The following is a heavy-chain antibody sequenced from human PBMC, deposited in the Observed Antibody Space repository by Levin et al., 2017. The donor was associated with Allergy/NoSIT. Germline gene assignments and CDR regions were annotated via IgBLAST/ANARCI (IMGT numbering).Heavy chain of an antibody. CDR1: GGSISSYY. CDR2: IYYSGST. CDR3: ARGPYSSSSTYYYYGMDV. V-gene: IGHV4-59*01. Sequence: SCTVSGGSISSYYWSWIRQPPGKGLEWIGYIYYSGSTNYNPSLKSRVTISVDTSKNQFSLKLSSVTAADTAVYYCARGPYSSSSTYYYYGMDVWGQGTTVTVSS. J-gene: IGHJ6*02. D-gene: IGHD6-6*01.